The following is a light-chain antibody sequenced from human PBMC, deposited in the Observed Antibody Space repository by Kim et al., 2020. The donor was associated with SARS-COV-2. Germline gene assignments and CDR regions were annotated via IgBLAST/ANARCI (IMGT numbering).Light chain of an antibody. CDR2: GKN. CDR3: NSRDSSGIHVL. J-gene: IGLJ2*01. CDR1: SLRSYY. Sequence: ALAQTVRITCQGDSLRSYYASWYQQKPGQAPVLVIYGKNNRPSGIPDRFSGSSSGNTASLTITGAQAEDEADYYCNSRDSSGIHVLFGGGTQLTVL. V-gene: IGLV3-19*01.